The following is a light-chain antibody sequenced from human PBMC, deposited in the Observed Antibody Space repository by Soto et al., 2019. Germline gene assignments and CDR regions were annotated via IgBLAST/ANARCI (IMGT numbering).Light chain of an antibody. CDR1: SSDVGGYNY. CDR2: EVS. Sequence: QSALTQPPSASGSPGQSVTISCTGTSSDVGGYNYVSWYQQHPGKAPKLMIYEVSKRPSGVTDRFSGSKSGNTASLTVSGLKDEDEADFYCSSSARSNTFAVFGGGTKVTVL. V-gene: IGLV2-8*01. CDR3: SSSARSNTFAV. J-gene: IGLJ2*01.